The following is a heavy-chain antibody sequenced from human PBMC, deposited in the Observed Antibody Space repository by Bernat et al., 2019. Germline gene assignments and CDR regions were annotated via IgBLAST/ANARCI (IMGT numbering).Heavy chain of an antibody. Sequence: QVQLVQSGAEVKKPGASVKVSCKASGYTFTGYYMHWVRQAPGQGLEWMGWINPNSGGTNYAQKFQGWVTMTRDTSISTAYMELSRLRSDDTAVYYCARAPVEGYEVAFDIWGQGKMVTVSS. CDR1: GYTFTGYY. J-gene: IGHJ3*02. CDR3: ARAPVEGYEVAFDI. D-gene: IGHD5-12*01. CDR2: INPNSGGT. V-gene: IGHV1-2*04.